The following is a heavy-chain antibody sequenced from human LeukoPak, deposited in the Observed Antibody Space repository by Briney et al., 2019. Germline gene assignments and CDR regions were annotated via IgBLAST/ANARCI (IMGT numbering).Heavy chain of an antibody. CDR1: GFTFSSYA. V-gene: IGHV3-23*01. CDR3: ARDSHYYDSSGYYYNY. J-gene: IGHJ4*02. Sequence: GGSLRLSCAASGFTFSSYAMAWVRQAPGKGLEWVSTISGSSTSTYYADSVKGRFTISRDNSKNTLYLQMNSLRAEDTAVYYCARDSHYYDSSGYYYNYWGQGTLVTVSS. CDR2: ISGSSTST. D-gene: IGHD3-22*01.